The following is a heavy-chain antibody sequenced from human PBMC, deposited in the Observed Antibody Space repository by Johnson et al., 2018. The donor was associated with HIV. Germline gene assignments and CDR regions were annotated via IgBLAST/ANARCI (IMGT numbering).Heavy chain of an antibody. V-gene: IGHV3-30*02. D-gene: IGHD6-13*01. Sequence: QVQLVESGGGVIRPGGSLRLSCAASGFTFSSYGMHWVRQAPGKGLEWVAFIRYDGSNKYYADSVKGRFTIFRDNSKNTLYLQMNSLRAEDTAVYYCAKDRYSSSPDAFDIWGQGTMVTVSS. CDR2: IRYDGSNK. CDR1: GFTFSSYG. J-gene: IGHJ3*02. CDR3: AKDRYSSSPDAFDI.